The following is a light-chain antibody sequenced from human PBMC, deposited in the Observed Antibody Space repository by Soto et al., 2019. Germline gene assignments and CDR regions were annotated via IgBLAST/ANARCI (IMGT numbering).Light chain of an antibody. CDR3: QSYDSSLSIYV. J-gene: IGLJ1*01. CDR1: SSNIGAGYD. CDR2: GNI. Sequence: QSVLTQPPSVSGAPGQRVTISCTGSSSNIGAGYDVHWYQQRPGTAPKLLIFGNINRPSGVPDRFSGSKSGTSASLAITGLQAEDEGDYYCQSYDSSLSIYVFGSGTKVTVL. V-gene: IGLV1-40*01.